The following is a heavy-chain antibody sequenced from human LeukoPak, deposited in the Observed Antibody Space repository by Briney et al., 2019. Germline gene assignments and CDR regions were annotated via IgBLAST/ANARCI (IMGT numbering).Heavy chain of an antibody. Sequence: PGGSLRLSCAASGFTFSSYIMNWVRQAPGKGLEWVSSISSSSSYIYYADSVKGRFTISRDNAKNSLYLQMNSLRAEDTAVYYCARDPRYCSSTSCPPGGYWGQGTLVTVSS. J-gene: IGHJ4*02. CDR1: GFTFSSYI. CDR2: ISSSSSYI. D-gene: IGHD2-2*01. CDR3: ARDPRYCSSTSCPPGGY. V-gene: IGHV3-21*01.